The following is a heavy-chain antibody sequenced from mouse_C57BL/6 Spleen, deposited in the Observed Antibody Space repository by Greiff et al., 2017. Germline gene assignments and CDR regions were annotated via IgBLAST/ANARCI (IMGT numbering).Heavy chain of an antibody. CDR3: TREEVITTVVAGFDY. V-gene: IGHV1-15*01. J-gene: IGHJ2*01. Sequence: VQLVESGAELVRPGASVTLSCKASGYTFTDYEMHWVKQTPVHGLEWIGAIDPETGGTAYNQKFKGKAILTADKSSSTAYMERRSLTSEDSAVYYCTREEVITTVVAGFDYWGQGTTLTVSS. D-gene: IGHD1-1*01. CDR2: IDPETGGT. CDR1: GYTFTDYE.